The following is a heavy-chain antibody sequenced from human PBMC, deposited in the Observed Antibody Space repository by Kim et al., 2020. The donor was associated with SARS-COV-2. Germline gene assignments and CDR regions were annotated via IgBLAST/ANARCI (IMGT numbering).Heavy chain of an antibody. CDR1: GYTFTGYY. Sequence: ASVKVSCKASGYTFTGYYMHWVRQAPGQGLEWMGWINPNSGGTNYAQKFQGRVTMTRDTSISTAYMELSRLRSDDTAVYYCARLGSIAAAGTYYYYGMDVWGQGTTVTVSS. V-gene: IGHV1-2*02. CDR2: INPNSGGT. CDR3: ARLGSIAAAGTYYYYGMDV. D-gene: IGHD6-13*01. J-gene: IGHJ6*02.